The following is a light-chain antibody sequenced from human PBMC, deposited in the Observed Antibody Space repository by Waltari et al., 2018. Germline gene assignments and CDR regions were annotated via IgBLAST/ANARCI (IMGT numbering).Light chain of an antibody. V-gene: IGLV2-11*01. CDR2: VVS. J-gene: IGLJ1*01. Sequence: QSALTQPRSVSGSPGQSVTISCTGTTSDVGGYHYVSWFHQHPGKAPQLIIYVVSERPPGVPDRFSGSKSDNTASLTISGLQAEDEADYYCCSYAGSYTYVFGSGTKVTVL. CDR3: CSYAGSYTYV. CDR1: TSDVGGYHY.